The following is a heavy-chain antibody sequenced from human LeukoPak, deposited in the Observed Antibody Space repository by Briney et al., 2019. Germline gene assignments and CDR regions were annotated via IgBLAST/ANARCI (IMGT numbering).Heavy chain of an antibody. J-gene: IGHJ6*03. Sequence: SETLSLTCTVSGGSISSYYWSWIRQPPGKGLEWIGYIYYSGSTNYNPSLKSRVAISVDTSKNQFSLKLSSVTAADTAVYYCARSVEGYCSGDNCYYYYYYMDVWGKGTTVTVSS. CDR2: IYYSGST. CDR3: ARSVEGYCSGDNCYYYYYYMDV. CDR1: GGSISSYY. D-gene: IGHD2-15*01. V-gene: IGHV4-59*01.